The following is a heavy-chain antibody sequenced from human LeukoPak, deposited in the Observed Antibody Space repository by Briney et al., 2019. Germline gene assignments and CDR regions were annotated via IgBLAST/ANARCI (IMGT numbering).Heavy chain of an antibody. D-gene: IGHD1-1*01. CDR1: GYTYTGYY. CDR2: INPNSGGT. Sequence: GESLKVSCKASGYTYTGYYMHWVRQAPGQGLEWMGWINPNSGGTNYAQKFQGRVTMTRDTSISTAYMELSRLRSDDTAVYYCARESQGTAYFDYWGQGTLVTVSS. J-gene: IGHJ4*02. CDR3: ARESQGTAYFDY. V-gene: IGHV1-2*02.